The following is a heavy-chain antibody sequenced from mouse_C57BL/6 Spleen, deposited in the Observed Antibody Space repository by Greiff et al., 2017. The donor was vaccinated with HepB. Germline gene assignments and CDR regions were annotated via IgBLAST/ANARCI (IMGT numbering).Heavy chain of an antibody. CDR2: IYPGSGST. CDR1: GYTFTSYW. CDR3: ARGEATLYYDAMDY. D-gene: IGHD3-2*02. J-gene: IGHJ4*01. Sequence: LVESGAELVKPGASVKMSCKASGYTFTSYWITWVKQRPGQGLEWIGDIYPGSGSTNYNEKFKSKATLTVDPSSSTAYMQLSSLTSENSAVYYCARGEATLYYDAMDYWGQGTSVTVSS. V-gene: IGHV1-55*01.